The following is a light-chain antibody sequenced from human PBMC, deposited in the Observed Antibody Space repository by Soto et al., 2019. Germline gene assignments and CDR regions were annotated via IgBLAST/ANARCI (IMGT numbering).Light chain of an antibody. Sequence: EVVLTQSPATLSLSPGERATLSCRASQSVSRFLAWYQQKPGQAPRLLIFDASNRATGIPARFSASGSGTDFTLTISSLESEDSAVYYCQQRRDWPITFGQGTRLDI. CDR1: QSVSRF. CDR3: QQRRDWPIT. J-gene: IGKJ5*01. CDR2: DAS. V-gene: IGKV3-11*01.